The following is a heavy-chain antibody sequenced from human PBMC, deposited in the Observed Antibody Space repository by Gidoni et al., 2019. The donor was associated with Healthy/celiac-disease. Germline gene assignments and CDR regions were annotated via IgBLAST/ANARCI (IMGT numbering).Heavy chain of an antibody. Sequence: QVQLQESGPGLVKPSQTLSLTCTVSGGSISSGGYYWSWIRQHPWKGLEWIGYIYYSGSTYYNPSLKSRVTISVDTSKNQFSLKLSSVTAADTAVYYCARIVGRSGGSFAPRLNWFDPWGQGTLVTVSS. V-gene: IGHV4-31*03. CDR2: IYYSGST. CDR3: ARIVGRSGGSFAPRLNWFDP. J-gene: IGHJ5*02. CDR1: GGSISSGGYY. D-gene: IGHD2-15*01.